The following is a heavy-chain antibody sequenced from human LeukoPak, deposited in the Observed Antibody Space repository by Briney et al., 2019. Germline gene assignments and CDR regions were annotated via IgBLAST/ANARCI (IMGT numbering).Heavy chain of an antibody. J-gene: IGHJ4*02. CDR3: ARLERPYYFDY. Sequence: SETLSLTXAVSGYSISSGYYWGWIRPPPGKGLEWIGSIYHSGSTYYNPSLKSRVTISVDTSKNQFSLKLSSVTAADTAVCYCARLERPYYFDYWGQGTLVTVSS. D-gene: IGHD1-1*01. CDR2: IYHSGST. V-gene: IGHV4-38-2*01. CDR1: GYSISSGYY.